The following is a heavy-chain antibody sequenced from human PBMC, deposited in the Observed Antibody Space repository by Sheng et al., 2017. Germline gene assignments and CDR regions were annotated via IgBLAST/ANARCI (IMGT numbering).Heavy chain of an antibody. CDR3: TRDRQLERLGTFDY. D-gene: IGHD1-1*01. CDR1: GFTVTSHY. CDR2: IYSGGNT. Sequence: DVQLVESGGGLVQPGTSLTLSCAASGFTVTSHYMSWVRQAPGKGLEWVSGIYSGGNTYYADSVRGRFTVSRDISKSTLYLQMNNLRADDTAVYYCTRDRQLERLGTFDYWGQGTLVTVSS. V-gene: IGHV3-53*01. J-gene: IGHJ4*02.